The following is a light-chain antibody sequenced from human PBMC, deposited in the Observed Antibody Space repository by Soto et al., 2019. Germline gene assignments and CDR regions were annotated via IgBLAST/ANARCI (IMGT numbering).Light chain of an antibody. V-gene: IGLV4-69*01. J-gene: IGLJ2*01. CDR1: RNHIPYD. Sequence: QPVLTQSPSASASLGASVTLTGTLSRNHIPYDVAWHQVQPQKGPRYLMRLNRDGSNTKGDGIHDRVSGSSSVGDRYLSIYNLQSDDEADYYCQTWATGVLGFGGGTKLTVL. CDR3: QTWATGVLG. CDR2: LNRDGSN.